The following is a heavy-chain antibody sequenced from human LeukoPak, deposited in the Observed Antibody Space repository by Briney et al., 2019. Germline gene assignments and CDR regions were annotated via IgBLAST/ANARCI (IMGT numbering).Heavy chain of an antibody. CDR3: ARESSGFDY. J-gene: IGHJ4*02. D-gene: IGHD6-19*01. CDR1: GYTFTSYY. Sequence: ASVKVSCKASGYTFTSYYMHWVRQAPGQGLEWMGIINPSGGSTSYAQKFQGRVTITRDTSASTAYMELSSLRSEDTAVYYCARESSGFDYWGQGTLVTVSS. CDR2: INPSGGST. V-gene: IGHV1-46*01.